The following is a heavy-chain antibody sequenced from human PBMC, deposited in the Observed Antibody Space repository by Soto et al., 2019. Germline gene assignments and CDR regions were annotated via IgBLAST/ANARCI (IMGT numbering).Heavy chain of an antibody. J-gene: IGHJ4*02. V-gene: IGHV3-33*01. CDR1: GFIFSDYG. Sequence: QVQMVESGGGVVQPGRSLRLSCAASGFIFSDYGMHWVRQAPGKGLEWVAIIWADGSNTAYADSAKGRFTISRDNSKSKQYLQMNSLRDDDTALYYGARDVRTGYCSGGSCYHLDYFGQGTLVTVSS. CDR2: IWADGSNT. CDR3: ARDVRTGYCSGGSCYHLDY. D-gene: IGHD2-15*01.